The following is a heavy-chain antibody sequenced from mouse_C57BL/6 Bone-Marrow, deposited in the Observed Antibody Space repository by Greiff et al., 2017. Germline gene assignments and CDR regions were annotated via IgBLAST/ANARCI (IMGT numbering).Heavy chain of an antibody. CDR1: GFTFSDYY. D-gene: IGHD2-13*01. V-gene: IGHV5-12*01. J-gene: IGHJ2*01. CDR2: ISNGGGST. CDR3: ARRGDPYYFDY. Sequence: EVKLMESGGGLVQPGGSLKLSCAASGFTFSDYYMYWVRQTPEKRLEWVAYISNGGGSTYYPDTVKGRFTISRDNAKNTLYLQMSRLKSEDTAMYYCARRGDPYYFDYWHQGTTLTVSS.